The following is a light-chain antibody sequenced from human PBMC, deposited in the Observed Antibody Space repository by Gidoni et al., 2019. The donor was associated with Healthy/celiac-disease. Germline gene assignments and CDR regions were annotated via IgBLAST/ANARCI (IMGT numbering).Light chain of an antibody. J-gene: IGLJ1*01. CDR2: DVS. CDR3: SSYTSSTLYV. Sequence: QSALTQPASVAGSPGQSITISCTGTSSDVGGYNYVSWYQQHPGKAPKLMIYDVSNRPSGVSNRFSGSKSGTTASLTISGLQAEDEAYYYCSSYTSSTLYVFGTGTKVTVL. CDR1: SSDVGGYNY. V-gene: IGLV2-14*01.